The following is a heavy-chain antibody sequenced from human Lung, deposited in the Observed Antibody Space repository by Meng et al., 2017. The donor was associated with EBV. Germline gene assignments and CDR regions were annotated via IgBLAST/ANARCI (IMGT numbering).Heavy chain of an antibody. CDR1: GFTVSTNY. J-gene: IGHJ4*02. D-gene: IGHD5/OR15-5a*01. CDR3: ARGLDSVTTY. CDR2: IYSGGRT. V-gene: IGHV3-53*01. Sequence: VQLVGSGGGLIQPGGSLRLSCAASGFTVSTNYMSWVRQAPGKGLEWVSVIYSGGRTYYADSVKGRFTISRDNSKSTLFLQMTSLRAEDTAVYYCARGLDSVTTYWGQGTLVTVSS.